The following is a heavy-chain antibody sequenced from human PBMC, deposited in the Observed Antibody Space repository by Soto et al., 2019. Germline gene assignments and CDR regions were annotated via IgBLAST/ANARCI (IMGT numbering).Heavy chain of an antibody. CDR3: ARAQICDDRSGYAVRAAFDI. CDR1: GYTFTSYA. CDR2: INAGNGNT. D-gene: IGHD3-22*01. J-gene: IGHJ3*02. Sequence: GASVKVSCKASGYTFTSYAMHWVRQAPGQRLEWMGWINAGNGNTNYAQKFQGRVTITRDTSASTAYMELSSLRSEDTAVYYCARAQICDDRSGYAVRAAFDIWGQGTMVTVSS. V-gene: IGHV1-3*01.